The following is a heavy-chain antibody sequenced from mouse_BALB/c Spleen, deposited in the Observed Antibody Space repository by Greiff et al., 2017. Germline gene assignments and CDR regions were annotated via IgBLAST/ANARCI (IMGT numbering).Heavy chain of an antibody. J-gene: IGHJ1*01. CDR2: ISYSGST. CDR1: GYSITSDYA. V-gene: IGHV3-2*02. Sequence: EVKLMESGPGLVKPSQSLSLTCTVTGYSITSDYAWNWIRQFPGNKLEWMGYISYSGSTSYNPSLKSRISITRDTSKNQFFLQLNSVTTEDTATYYCARYYYGSSYWYFDVWGAGTTVTGSS. CDR3: ARYYYGSSYWYFDV. D-gene: IGHD1-1*01.